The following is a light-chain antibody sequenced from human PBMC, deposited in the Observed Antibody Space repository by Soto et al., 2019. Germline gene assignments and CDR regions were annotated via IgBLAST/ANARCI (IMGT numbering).Light chain of an antibody. CDR2: INN. CDR1: SSNIGSHT. CDR3: AAWDDSLNCYV. V-gene: IGLV1-44*01. Sequence: QSVLTQPPSASGTPGQRVTISCSGSSSNIGSHTVNWYQQLPGTAPKLLIYINNQRPSGVPDRFSGSKSGTSASLAISGLQSEDEADYYCAAWDDSLNCYVFGTGTKLTVL. J-gene: IGLJ1*01.